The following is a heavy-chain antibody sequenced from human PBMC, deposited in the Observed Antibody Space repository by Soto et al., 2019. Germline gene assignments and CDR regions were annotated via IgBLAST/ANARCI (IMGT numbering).Heavy chain of an antibody. Sequence: QVQLAQSGAEVKKPGASVKVSCKVSGYTRTELSMHWVRQAPGKGLEWMGGFDPEDGETIYAQKFQGRVTITEDTSTDTAYMELSSLRSEDTAVYYCATDPDPGIAVAGTTENDYWGQGTLVTVSS. V-gene: IGHV1-24*01. J-gene: IGHJ4*02. D-gene: IGHD6-19*01. CDR3: ATDPDPGIAVAGTTENDY. CDR1: GYTRTELS. CDR2: FDPEDGET.